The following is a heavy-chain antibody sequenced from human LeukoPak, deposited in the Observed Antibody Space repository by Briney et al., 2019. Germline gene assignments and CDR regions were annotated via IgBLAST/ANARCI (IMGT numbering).Heavy chain of an antibody. CDR2: IYYSGST. J-gene: IGHJ3*02. D-gene: IGHD3-16*02. Sequence: SETLSLTCTVSGGSISSSSYYWGWIRQPPGKGLEWIGSIYYSGSTYYNPSLKSRVTISVDTSKNQFSLKLSSVTAADTAVYYCARRDYDYVWGSYRRRDDAFDIWGQGTMVTVSS. CDR3: ARRDYDYVWGSYRRRDDAFDI. CDR1: GGSISSSSYY. V-gene: IGHV4-39*01.